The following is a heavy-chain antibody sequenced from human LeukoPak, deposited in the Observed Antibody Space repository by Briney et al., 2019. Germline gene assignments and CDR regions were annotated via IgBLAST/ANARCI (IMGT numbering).Heavy chain of an antibody. CDR1: GGSFSGYY. J-gene: IGHJ5*02. D-gene: IGHD3-10*01. V-gene: IGHV4-34*01. CDR2: INHSGST. Sequence: SETLSLTCAVSGGSFSGYYWSWIRQPPGKGLEWIGEINHSGSTNYNPSLKSRATISVDTSKNQFSLKLSSVTAADTAVYYCARSGVLLWFGELSLIRYHWFDLWRQGTLVSVSS. CDR3: ARSGVLLWFGELSLIRYHWFDL.